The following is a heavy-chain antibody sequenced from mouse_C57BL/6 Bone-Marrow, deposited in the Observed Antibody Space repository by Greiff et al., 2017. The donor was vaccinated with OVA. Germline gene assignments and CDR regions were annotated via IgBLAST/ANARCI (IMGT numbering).Heavy chain of an antibody. D-gene: IGHD4-1*01. CDR1: GFSLTSYA. J-gene: IGHJ2*01. Sequence: VQLQESGPGLVAPSQSLSITCTVSGFSLTSYAISWVRQPPGKGLEWLGLIWTGGGTNYNSALKSRLSISKDNSKSQVFLKMNSLQTDDTARYDGARNWDAYDFDDRGKGTTLTVSS. CDR3: ARNWDAYDFDD. CDR2: IWTGGGT. V-gene: IGHV2-9-1*01.